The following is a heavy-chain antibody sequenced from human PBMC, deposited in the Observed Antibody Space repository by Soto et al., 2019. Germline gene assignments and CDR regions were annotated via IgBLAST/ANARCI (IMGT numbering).Heavy chain of an antibody. CDR3: ARGPTLGY. V-gene: IGHV3-74*01. CDR1: GFTFSSYW. D-gene: IGHD7-27*01. Sequence: EVQLVESGGGLVQPGGSLRLSCAASGFTFSSYWMHWVRQAPGKGLVWVSRINSDGSSTSYADSVKGRFTIPRDNAKNTLYRQINSGSAGDAAVYYCARGPTLGYGGRGTLVPVSS. J-gene: IGHJ4*02. CDR2: INSDGSST.